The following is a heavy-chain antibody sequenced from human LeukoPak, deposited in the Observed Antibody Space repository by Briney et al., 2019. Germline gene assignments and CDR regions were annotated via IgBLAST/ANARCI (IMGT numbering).Heavy chain of an antibody. J-gene: IGHJ4*02. V-gene: IGHV1-46*01. CDR3: ARESIRDSSGSIFDY. Sequence: GASVKVSCKASGYTFTSYYMHWVRQAPGQGLEWRGIINPSGGSTSYAQKFQGRVTMTRDMSTSTVYMELSRLRSEDTAVYYCARESIRDSSGSIFDYWGQGTLVTVSS. D-gene: IGHD3-22*01. CDR1: GYTFTSYY. CDR2: INPSGGST.